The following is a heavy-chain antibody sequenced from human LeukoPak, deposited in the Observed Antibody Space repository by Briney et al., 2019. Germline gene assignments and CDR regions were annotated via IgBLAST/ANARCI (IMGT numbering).Heavy chain of an antibody. CDR1: GYSISSGYY. V-gene: IGHV4-38-2*01. CDR2: IYYSGST. Sequence: SETLSLTCAVSGYSISSGYYWGWIRQPPGKGLEWIGSIYYSGSTYYNPSLKSRVTISVDTSKNQFSLKLSSVTAADTAVYYCARLSQPLGDFDYWGQGTLVTVSS. J-gene: IGHJ4*02. D-gene: IGHD6-13*01. CDR3: ARLSQPLGDFDY.